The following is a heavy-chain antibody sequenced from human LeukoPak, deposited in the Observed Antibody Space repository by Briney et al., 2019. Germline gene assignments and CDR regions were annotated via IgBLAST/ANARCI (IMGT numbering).Heavy chain of an antibody. CDR2: IYYSGST. D-gene: IGHD2-15*01. J-gene: IGHJ5*02. V-gene: IGHV4-59*12. CDR3: ARGYCSGGSCYSWFDP. CDR1: GGSISSYY. Sequence: SETLSLTCTVSGGSISSYYWSWIRQPPGKGLEWIGYIYYSGSTNYNPSLKSRVTISVDTSKNQFSLKLSSVTAADTAVYYCARGYCSGGSCYSWFDPWGQGTLVTVSS.